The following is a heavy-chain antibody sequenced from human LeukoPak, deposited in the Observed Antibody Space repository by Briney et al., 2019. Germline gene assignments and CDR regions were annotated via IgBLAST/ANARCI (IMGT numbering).Heavy chain of an antibody. CDR3: ARDPYGGRAVDY. V-gene: IGHV3-74*01. Sequence: GESLKISCIASGFSLRNYWMHWVRQAPGKGLVLASRICSDGTCTNYADSVKGRFTISRDNAKNTLYLQMNSLRGDDTGVYYCARDPYGGRAVDYWGQGTLVSVSS. D-gene: IGHD4-23*01. CDR1: GFSLRNYW. CDR2: ICSDGTCT. J-gene: IGHJ4*02.